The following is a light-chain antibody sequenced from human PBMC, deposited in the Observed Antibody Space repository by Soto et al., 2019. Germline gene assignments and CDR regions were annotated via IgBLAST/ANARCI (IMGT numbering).Light chain of an antibody. CDR3: SSYTSSSTRV. Sequence: QSALTQPASVSGSPGQSITISCTGTSSDVGGYNYVSWYQQHPDKAPKLMIYDVSDRPSGVSNRFSGSKSGNTASLTISGRQAEDEADYYCSSYTSSSTRVFGTGTKVTVL. J-gene: IGLJ1*01. CDR2: DVS. CDR1: SSDVGGYNY. V-gene: IGLV2-14*01.